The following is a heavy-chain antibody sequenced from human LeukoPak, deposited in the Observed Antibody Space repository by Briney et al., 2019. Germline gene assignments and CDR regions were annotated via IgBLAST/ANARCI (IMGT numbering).Heavy chain of an antibody. CDR3: ARHRGYCSSTSCYPYYFDW. CDR1: GFTVSSTY. D-gene: IGHD2-2*01. J-gene: IGHJ4*02. V-gene: IGHV3-66*04. CDR2: IYSGGST. Sequence: PGGSLRLSCAASGFTVSSTYMSWVRQAPGKGLEWVSVIYSGGSTYYADSVGGRFTISRDNSKNTLYLQMNSLRAEDTAVYYCARHRGYCSSTSCYPYYFDWWGQGTLVTVSS.